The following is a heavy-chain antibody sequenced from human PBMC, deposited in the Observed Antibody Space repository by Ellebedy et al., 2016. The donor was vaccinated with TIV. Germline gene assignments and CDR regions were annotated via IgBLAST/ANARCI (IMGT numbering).Heavy chain of an antibody. CDR3: ARGRSFN. CDR1: GFTFSSNW. Sequence: GESLKISCAASGFTFSSNWMSWVRQTLGKGLEWVAYIKQDGSEKYYVDSVKGRFTISRDNAKNSLYLQMNSLRAEYTAVYYCARGRSFNWGQGTLVTVSS. D-gene: IGHD3-10*01. J-gene: IGHJ4*02. CDR2: IKQDGSEK. V-gene: IGHV3-7*03.